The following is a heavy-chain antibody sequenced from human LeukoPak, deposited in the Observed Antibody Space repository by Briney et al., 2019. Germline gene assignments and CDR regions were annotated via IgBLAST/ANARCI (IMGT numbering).Heavy chain of an antibody. D-gene: IGHD1-26*01. Sequence: PSETLSLTCTVSGGSISSSSYYWGWFRQPPGKGLGWIGSIYFSGSTYYSPSLKSRVTISMDTSKNQFSLKLSSVTAADTAVYYCARRTYSGFDYWGQGTLVTVSS. CDR2: IYFSGST. J-gene: IGHJ4*02. V-gene: IGHV4-39*01. CDR1: GGSISSSSYY. CDR3: ARRTYSGFDY.